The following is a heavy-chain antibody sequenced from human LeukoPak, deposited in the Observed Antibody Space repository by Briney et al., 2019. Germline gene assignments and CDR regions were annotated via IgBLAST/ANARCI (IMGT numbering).Heavy chain of an antibody. J-gene: IGHJ4*02. V-gene: IGHV4-31*03. Sequence: SQTLSLTCTVSGASFNSDDQYWNWIRQSPGKGLEWIGSIHPSGMLYNDPSLESRVTMSRDTSKNQFSLNLNSVTAADTAVYFCSRGLDSRKLGYWGRESWSPSPQ. D-gene: IGHD3-22*01. CDR1: GASFNSDDQY. CDR3: SRGLDSRKLGY. CDR2: IHPSGML.